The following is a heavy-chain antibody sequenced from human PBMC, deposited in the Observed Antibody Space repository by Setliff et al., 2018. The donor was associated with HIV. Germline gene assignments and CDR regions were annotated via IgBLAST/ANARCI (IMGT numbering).Heavy chain of an antibody. CDR2: INQSGRT. CDR1: GGSFSTYY. Sequence: SETLSLTCGVYGGSFSTYYWSWIRQSPGKGLEWIGEINQSGRTKYNPSLKSRVTMSVDTSKNQFSLKLISVTAADTAVYYCASRRAAMWRGLFVGFENWGQGTLVTVSS. D-gene: IGHD1-26*01. CDR3: ASRRAAMWRGLFVGFEN. J-gene: IGHJ4*02. V-gene: IGHV4-34*01.